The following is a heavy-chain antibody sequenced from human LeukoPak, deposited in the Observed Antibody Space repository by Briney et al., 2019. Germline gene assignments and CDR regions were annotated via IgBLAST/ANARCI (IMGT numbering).Heavy chain of an antibody. D-gene: IGHD3-22*01. CDR1: GFTFSSYW. CDR2: INHNGNVN. Sequence: SGGSLRLSCAASGFTFSSYWMNWARQAPGKGLEWVASINHNGNVNYYVDSVKGRFTISRDNAKNSLYLQMSNLRAEDTAVYYCARDGSSGYKDYWGQGTLVTVSS. J-gene: IGHJ4*02. CDR3: ARDGSSGYKDY. V-gene: IGHV3-7*03.